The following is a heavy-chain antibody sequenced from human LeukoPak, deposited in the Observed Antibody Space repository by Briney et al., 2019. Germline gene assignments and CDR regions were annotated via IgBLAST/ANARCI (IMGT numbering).Heavy chain of an antibody. CDR1: GGSISSGGYS. D-gene: IGHD5-18*01. Sequence: SETLSLTCAVSGGSISSGGYSWSWIRQPPGKGLEWIGYIYHNGNTYYSPSLKSRVTISVDRSKNQLSLKLSSVTAADTAMYYCASGGYSYGFDYWGQGTLVTDSS. V-gene: IGHV4-30-2*01. CDR3: ASGGYSYGFDY. J-gene: IGHJ4*02. CDR2: IYHNGNT.